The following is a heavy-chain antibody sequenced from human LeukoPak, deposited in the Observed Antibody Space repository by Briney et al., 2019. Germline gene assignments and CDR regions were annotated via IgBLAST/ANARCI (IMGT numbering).Heavy chain of an antibody. CDR3: ARRGTGDLNWFDP. CDR2: INHSGST. CDR1: GGSISSYY. V-gene: IGHV4-34*01. J-gene: IGHJ5*02. D-gene: IGHD7-27*01. Sequence: SETLSLTCTVSGGSISSYYWSWIRQPAGKGLEWIGEINHSGSTNYNPSLKSRVTISVDTSKNQFSLKLSSVTAADTAVYYCARRGTGDLNWFDPWGQGTLVTVSS.